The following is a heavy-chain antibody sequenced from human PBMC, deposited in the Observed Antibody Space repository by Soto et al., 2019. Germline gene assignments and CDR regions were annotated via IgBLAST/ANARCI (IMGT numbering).Heavy chain of an antibody. J-gene: IGHJ4*02. CDR1: GFTFSSYS. Sequence: GGSLRLSCAASGFTFSSYSMNWVRQAPGKGLEWVSYISSSSSTIYYADSVKGRFTISRDNAKNSLYLQMNSLRAEDTAVYYCARDSSGGYSGYDIPYYFDYWGQGTLVTVSS. CDR2: ISSSSSTI. D-gene: IGHD5-12*01. CDR3: ARDSSGGYSGYDIPYYFDY. V-gene: IGHV3-48*01.